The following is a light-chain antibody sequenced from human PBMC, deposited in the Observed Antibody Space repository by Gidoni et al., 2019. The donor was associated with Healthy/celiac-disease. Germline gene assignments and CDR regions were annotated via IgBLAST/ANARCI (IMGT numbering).Light chain of an antibody. Sequence: EIVLTPSPGTLSLSPGESAPLSCRASQSVSSSYLAWYQQKPGQAPRLLIYGASSRATGIPDRFSGSGSGTDFTLTISRLEPEDFAVYYCQQYGSSPKTFGQGTKLEIK. CDR3: QQYGSSPKT. CDR1: QSVSSSY. V-gene: IGKV3-20*01. CDR2: GAS. J-gene: IGKJ2*01.